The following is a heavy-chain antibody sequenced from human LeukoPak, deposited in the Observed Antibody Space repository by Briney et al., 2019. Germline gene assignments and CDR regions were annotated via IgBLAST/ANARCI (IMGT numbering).Heavy chain of an antibody. CDR3: ASEVLRSSPTGFDY. CDR2: IWYDGSNK. J-gene: IGHJ4*02. V-gene: IGHV3-33*01. Sequence: GGSLRLSCAASGFTFSSYGMHWVRQAPGKGLEWVAVIWYDGSNKYYADSVKGRFTISRDNSKNTLYLQMNSLRAEDTAVYYCASEVLRSSPTGFDYWGQGTLVTVSS. CDR1: GFTFSSYG. D-gene: IGHD3-3*01.